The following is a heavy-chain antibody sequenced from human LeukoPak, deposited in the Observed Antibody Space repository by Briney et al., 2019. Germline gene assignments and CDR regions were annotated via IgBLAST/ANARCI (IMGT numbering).Heavy chain of an antibody. CDR1: GFTFSNYE. Sequence: PGGSLRLSCVASGFTFSNYEMNWVRQAPGKGLEWVSYISSSGSTTYYADSVKGRFTISRDNAKNSLFLQMKSLRAEDTAVYFCAGMFEFWGQGTLVTVSS. J-gene: IGHJ4*02. V-gene: IGHV3-48*03. CDR2: ISSSGSTT. CDR3: AGMFEF.